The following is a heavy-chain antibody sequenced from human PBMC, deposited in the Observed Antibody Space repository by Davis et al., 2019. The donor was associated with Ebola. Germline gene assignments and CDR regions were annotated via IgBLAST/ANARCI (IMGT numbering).Heavy chain of an antibody. V-gene: IGHV3-74*01. CDR2: INSDGSTT. D-gene: IGHD2-21*01. J-gene: IGHJ4*02. CDR3: SCVEY. CDR1: GFTFSRYW. Sequence: GESLKISCAASGFTFSRYWMHWVRQAPGKGLVWVSRINSDGSTTSYADSVKGRLTISRDNAKNTVYLQMNSLRAEDTAVYYCSCVEYWGQGTLVTVSS.